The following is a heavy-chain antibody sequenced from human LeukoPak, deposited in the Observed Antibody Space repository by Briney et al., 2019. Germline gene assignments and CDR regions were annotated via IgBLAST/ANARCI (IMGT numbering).Heavy chain of an antibody. V-gene: IGHV4-59*01. CDR3: ARAPATLQFGYYYYYMDV. CDR2: IYYSGST. D-gene: IGHD3-16*01. Sequence: SESLSLTCSVSGGSISTYYWSWIRQPPGKGLEWIGYIYYSGSTNYNPSLKSRVTISVDTSKNQFSLKLTSVTAADTAVYYCARAPATLQFGYYYYYMDVWGKGTTVTVSS. J-gene: IGHJ6*03. CDR1: GGSISTYY.